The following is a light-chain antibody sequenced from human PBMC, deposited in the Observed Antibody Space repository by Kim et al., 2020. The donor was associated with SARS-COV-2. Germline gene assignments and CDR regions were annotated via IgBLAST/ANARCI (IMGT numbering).Light chain of an antibody. CDR3: QSYDSSLSGSVV. V-gene: IGLV1-40*01. Sequence: VTISCTGSSSNIGAGYDVHWYQQLPGTAPKVLIYGNSNRPSGVPDRFSGSKSGTSASLAITGLQAEDEADYYCQSYDSSLSGSVVFGGGTKLTVL. J-gene: IGLJ2*01. CDR1: SSNIGAGYD. CDR2: GNS.